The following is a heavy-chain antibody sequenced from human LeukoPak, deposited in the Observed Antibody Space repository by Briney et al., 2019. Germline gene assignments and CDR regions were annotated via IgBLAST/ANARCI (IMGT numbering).Heavy chain of an antibody. CDR1: GGSIISYY. V-gene: IGHV4-59*01. Sequence: SETLSLTCTVSGGSIISYYWTWIRQPPGKGLEWIGYIYYTGSAKYNPSLKSRVTISVDTSKNQFSLKLSSVTAADTAVYYCARDGRGYSYGVGFDPWGQGTLVTVSS. J-gene: IGHJ5*02. D-gene: IGHD5-18*01. CDR3: ARDGRGYSYGVGFDP. CDR2: IYYTGSA.